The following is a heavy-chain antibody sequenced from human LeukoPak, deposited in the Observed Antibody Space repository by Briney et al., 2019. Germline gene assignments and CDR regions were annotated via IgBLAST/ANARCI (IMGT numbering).Heavy chain of an antibody. V-gene: IGHV3-11*06. CDR3: ARLGWATAPLDY. J-gene: IGHJ4*02. Sequence: GGSQRLSCAASVFPFSDYYMSWIRQAPGKGLEWVSYISSSSRYTHYADSVKGRFTISRNNDKNSLYLQMNSLRAEDTAVYYCARLGWATAPLDYWGQGTLVTVSS. CDR1: VFPFSDYY. CDR2: ISSSSRYT. D-gene: IGHD5-12*01.